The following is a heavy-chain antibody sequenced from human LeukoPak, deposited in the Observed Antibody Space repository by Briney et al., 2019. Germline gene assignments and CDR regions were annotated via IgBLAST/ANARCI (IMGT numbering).Heavy chain of an antibody. CDR3: XRXPPYVWGSYRYPPWFDP. J-gene: IGHJ5*02. V-gene: IGHV1-46*01. D-gene: IGHD3-16*02. CDR2: INPSGGST. CDR1: GYTFTSYY. Sequence: ASVKVSCKASGYTFTSYYMHWVRQAPGQGLEWMGIINPSGGSTSYAQKFQGRVTMTRDTSTSTVYMELSSQRSEGTALYYRXRXPPYVWGSYRYPPWFDPWGQGTLVTVSS.